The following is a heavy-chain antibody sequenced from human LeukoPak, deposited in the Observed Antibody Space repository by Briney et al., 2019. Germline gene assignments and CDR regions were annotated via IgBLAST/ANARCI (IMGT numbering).Heavy chain of an antibody. J-gene: IGHJ6*02. CDR3: ARDSVVRGVIITTANYYYGMDV. Sequence: GGSLRLSCAASGFTFSSYWTSWVRQAPGKGLEWVANIKQDGSEKYYVDSVKGRFTISRDNAKNSLYLQMNSLRAEDTAVYYCARDSVVRGVIITTANYYYGMDVWGQGTTVTVSS. V-gene: IGHV3-7*01. CDR2: IKQDGSEK. CDR1: GFTFSSYW. D-gene: IGHD3-10*01.